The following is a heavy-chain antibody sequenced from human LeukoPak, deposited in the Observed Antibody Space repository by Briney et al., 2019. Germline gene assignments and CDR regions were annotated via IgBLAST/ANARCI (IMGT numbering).Heavy chain of an antibody. Sequence: GESLKISCKASGYSFTSYWIAWGRQMPGKGLEWMGSIYPGDSDTRYRPSFRGQVTISADKSISTAYLQWSSLKASDTAMYYCARLALEAYDSSGYYYFDYWGQGALVTVSS. CDR2: IYPGDSDT. D-gene: IGHD3-22*01. CDR3: ARLALEAYDSSGYYYFDY. J-gene: IGHJ4*02. V-gene: IGHV5-51*01. CDR1: GYSFTSYW.